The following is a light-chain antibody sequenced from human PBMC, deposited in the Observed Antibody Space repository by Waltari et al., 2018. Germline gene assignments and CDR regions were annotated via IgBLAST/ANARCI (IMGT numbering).Light chain of an antibody. CDR1: SHDVRAYTY. Sequence: QSALTQPRSVSGSPGQSVTLPCTGTSHDVRAYTYVSSHQQHPGQAPKLMIYDVSKRPSGVPDRFSASKSGNTASLTISGLQAEDEADYYCCSYTGTYTHWVFGGGTKLTVL. V-gene: IGLV2-11*02. J-gene: IGLJ3*02. CDR3: CSYTGTYTHWV. CDR2: DVS.